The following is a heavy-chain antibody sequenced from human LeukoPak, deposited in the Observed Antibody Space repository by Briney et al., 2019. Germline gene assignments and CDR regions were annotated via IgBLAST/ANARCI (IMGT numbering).Heavy chain of an antibody. D-gene: IGHD1-1*01. V-gene: IGHV1-46*01. Sequence: ASVKVSCKASGYSLTNYFMHWVRQAPGQGLEWMGVLNLSGDGASYTQKFQGRVTMTRDMSTSTVFMELSSLRSEDTAVYFCAREPPSTGYYDCWGQGTLVTVSS. CDR2: LNLSGDGA. CDR3: AREPPSTGYYDC. J-gene: IGHJ4*02. CDR1: GYSLTNYF.